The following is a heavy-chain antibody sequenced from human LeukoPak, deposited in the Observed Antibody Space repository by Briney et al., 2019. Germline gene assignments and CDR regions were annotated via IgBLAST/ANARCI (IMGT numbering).Heavy chain of an antibody. CDR2: ISSSSSYI. Sequence: GGSLRLSCAASGFTLSNYNMSWVRQAPGKGLEWVSSISSSSSYIYYTDSVKGRFTISRDNAKNSLYLQMNSLRAEDTAVYYCARSELGYNYHYMDVWGKGTTVTISS. CDR3: ARSELGYNYHYMDV. D-gene: IGHD3-10*01. J-gene: IGHJ6*03. CDR1: GFTLSNYN. V-gene: IGHV3-21*01.